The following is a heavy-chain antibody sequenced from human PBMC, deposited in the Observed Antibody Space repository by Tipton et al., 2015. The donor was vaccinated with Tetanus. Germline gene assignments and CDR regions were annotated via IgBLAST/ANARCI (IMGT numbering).Heavy chain of an antibody. CDR3: ARGRRIQLWNDAFDI. D-gene: IGHD5-18*01. J-gene: IGHJ3*02. CDR1: GGSFSGYY. Sequence: TLSLTCAVYGGSFSGYYWSWIRQPPGKGLEWIGESNHSGSTNYSPSLKRRVTISVDTSKNLFSLKLSSVTAADTAVYYCARGRRIQLWNDAFDIWGQGTMVTVSS. V-gene: IGHV4-34*01. CDR2: SNHSGST.